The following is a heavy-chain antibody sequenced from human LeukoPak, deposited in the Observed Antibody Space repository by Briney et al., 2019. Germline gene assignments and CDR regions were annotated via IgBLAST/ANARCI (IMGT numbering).Heavy chain of an antibody. CDR2: IQNDGSDK. J-gene: IGHJ4*02. CDR3: ARAGFTFSDYFGSFFDY. V-gene: IGHV3-30*02. D-gene: IGHD3-10*01. CDR1: GFMFTAHD. Sequence: GGSLRLSCGASGFMFTAHDMHWVRQAPGKGQEWVAFIQNDGSDKYYADSVKGRFTISRDNSKNTLYLQMNSLRREDTAVYYCARAGFTFSDYFGSFFDYWGQGTLVTASS.